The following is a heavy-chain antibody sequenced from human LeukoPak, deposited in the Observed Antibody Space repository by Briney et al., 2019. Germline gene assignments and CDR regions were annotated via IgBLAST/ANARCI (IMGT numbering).Heavy chain of an antibody. CDR2: IKQDGSEK. Sequence: GGSLRLSCAASGFTFSNFWMSWVRQAPGKGLEWVANIKQDGSEKHYVDSVKGRFTISRDNAKNSLYLQMNSLRAEDTAVYYCARDTAAAAGIFDYWGQGTLVTVSS. CDR1: GFTFSNFW. CDR3: ARDTAAAAGIFDY. J-gene: IGHJ4*02. D-gene: IGHD6-13*01. V-gene: IGHV3-7*01.